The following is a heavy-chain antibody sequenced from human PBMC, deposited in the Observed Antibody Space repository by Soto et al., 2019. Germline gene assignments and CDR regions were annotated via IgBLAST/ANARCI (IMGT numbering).Heavy chain of an antibody. CDR3: ARVGRAERRWRFGY. CDR2: MNPNSGNT. Sequence: QVQLVQSGAEVKKPGASVKVSCKASGYTFTSYDINWVRQATGQGLEWMGWMNPNSGNTGYAQKFQGRVTMTRNTSRSTAYMELRSLRSEDTAVYYCARVGRAERRWRFGYWGQGTLVPVSS. D-gene: IGHD1-1*01. V-gene: IGHV1-8*01. CDR1: GYTFTSYD. J-gene: IGHJ4*02.